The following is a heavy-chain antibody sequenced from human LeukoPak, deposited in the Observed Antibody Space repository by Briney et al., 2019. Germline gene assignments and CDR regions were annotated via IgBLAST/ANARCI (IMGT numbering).Heavy chain of an antibody. CDR1: GYTFTGYY. D-gene: IGHD1-26*01. CDR2: INPNSGGT. Sequence: ASVKVSCKASGYTFTGYYMHWVRQAPGQGLEWMGWINPNSGGTNYAQKFQGRVTMTRDTSISTAYMELSRLRSDDTAVYYCARVRQRVGATLDYWGQGTLVTVSS. V-gene: IGHV1-2*02. CDR3: ARVRQRVGATLDY. J-gene: IGHJ4*02.